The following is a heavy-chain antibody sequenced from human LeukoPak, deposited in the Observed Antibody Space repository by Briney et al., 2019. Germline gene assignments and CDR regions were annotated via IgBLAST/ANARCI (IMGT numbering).Heavy chain of an antibody. CDR1: GFTFNSYG. D-gene: IGHD2-2*02. CDR2: IFFDGSNK. J-gene: IGHJ4*02. CDR3: ARGGPGYCSTNSCYKGFDY. Sequence: PGGSLRLSCAASGFTFNSYGMHWVRQAPGKGLEWVAVIFFDGSNKYYADSVKGRFTISRDNSQNTLYLQMSSLRAEDTAVYYCARGGPGYCSTNSCYKGFDYWGQRTLVTVSS. V-gene: IGHV3-33*01.